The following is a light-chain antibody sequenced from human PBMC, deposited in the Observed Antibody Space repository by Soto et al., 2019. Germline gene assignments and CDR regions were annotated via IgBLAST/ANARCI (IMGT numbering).Light chain of an antibody. Sequence: PSSLSASVGDRVTITCRASQSISSYLNWYQQKPGKAPKLLIYAASSLQSGDPSRFSGSGSGTDFTLTISSLQPEDFATYYCQQSYSTPVTFGQGTKVDIK. CDR1: QSISSY. V-gene: IGKV1-39*01. CDR3: QQSYSTPVT. CDR2: AAS. J-gene: IGKJ1*01.